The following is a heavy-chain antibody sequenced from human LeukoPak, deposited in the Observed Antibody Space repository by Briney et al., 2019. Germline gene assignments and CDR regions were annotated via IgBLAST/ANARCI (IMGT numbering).Heavy chain of an antibody. CDR1: GYTFTSYY. V-gene: IGHV1-46*01. J-gene: IGHJ5*02. D-gene: IGHD3-10*01. Sequence: ASVKVSCKASGYTFTSYYMHWVRQAPGQGLEWMGIINPSGGSTSYAQKFQGRVTMTRDTSISTAYMELSSLRYDDTAVYYCATNILVRDIINWFDPWGQGTLDTVSS. CDR3: ATNILVRDIINWFDP. CDR2: INPSGGST.